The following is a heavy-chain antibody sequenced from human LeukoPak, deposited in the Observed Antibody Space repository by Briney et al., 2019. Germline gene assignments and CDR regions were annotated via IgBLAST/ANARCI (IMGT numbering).Heavy chain of an antibody. Sequence: SETLSLTCAVYGVSFSGYYWSWIRQPPGKGLEWIGEINHSGSTNYNPSLKSRVTISVDTSKNQFSLKLSSVTAADTAVYYCARGDSSVVANDYWGQGTLVTVSS. CDR3: ARGDSSVVANDY. J-gene: IGHJ4*02. CDR1: GVSFSGYY. D-gene: IGHD3-22*01. V-gene: IGHV4-34*01. CDR2: INHSGST.